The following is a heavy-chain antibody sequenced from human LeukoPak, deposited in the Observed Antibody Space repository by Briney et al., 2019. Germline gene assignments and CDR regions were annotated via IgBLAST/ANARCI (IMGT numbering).Heavy chain of an antibody. V-gene: IGHV3-15*01. D-gene: IGHD4-17*01. CDR3: TTSPTVTTVDY. CDR1: GFTFSNAW. J-gene: IGHJ4*02. Sequence: GGSLRLSCAASGFTFSNAWMSWVRQAPGKGLEWVGRVKSKTDGGTTDYAAPVKGRFTISRDDSKNTLYLQMNSLKTEDTAVYYCTTSPTVTTVDYWGQGTLVTVSS. CDR2: VKSKTDGGTT.